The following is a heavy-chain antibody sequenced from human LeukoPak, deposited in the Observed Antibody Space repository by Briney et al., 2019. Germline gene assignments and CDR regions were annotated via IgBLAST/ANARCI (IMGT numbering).Heavy chain of an antibody. D-gene: IGHD6-13*01. CDR1: GGSFSGYY. CDR2: INHSGST. V-gene: IGHV4-34*01. CDR3: ARVPKTGYSSSWKNNWFDP. J-gene: IGHJ5*02. Sequence: SETLSLTCAVYGGSFSGYYWSWIRQPPGKGLEWIGEINHSGSTNYNPSLKSRVTISVDTSKNQFSLKLSSVTAADTAVYYCARVPKTGYSSSWKNNWFDPWGQGTLVTVSS.